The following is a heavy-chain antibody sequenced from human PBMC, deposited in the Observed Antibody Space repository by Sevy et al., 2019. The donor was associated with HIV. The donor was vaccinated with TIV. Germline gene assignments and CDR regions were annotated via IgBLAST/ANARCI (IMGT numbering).Heavy chain of an antibody. CDR2: MSPKSGNT. CDR3: ESGGSGGVWNYGYYYYGMDV. D-gene: IGHD1-7*01. CDR1: GDTFSTYD. J-gene: IGHJ6*02. Sequence: ASVKVSCKASGDTFSTYDINWVRQAPGQGLEWMGWMSPKSGNTGFAQKFQGRLTMTRDTAINTAYMELSSLRSEDTAVYYCESGGSGGVWNYGYYYYGMDVWGQGTTVTVSS. V-gene: IGHV1-8*02.